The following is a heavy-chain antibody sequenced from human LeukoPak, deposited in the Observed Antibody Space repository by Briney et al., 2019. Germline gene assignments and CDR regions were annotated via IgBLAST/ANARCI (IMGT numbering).Heavy chain of an antibody. Sequence: GASVKVSCKASGYTFTGYYMHWVRQAPGQGLEWMGRINPNSGGTNYAQKFQGRVTMTRDTSISTAYMELSRLRSDDTAVYYCARETCSSTSCSNWFDPWGQGTLVTVSS. V-gene: IGHV1-2*06. CDR1: GYTFTGYY. CDR3: ARETCSSTSCSNWFDP. J-gene: IGHJ5*02. CDR2: INPNSGGT. D-gene: IGHD2-2*01.